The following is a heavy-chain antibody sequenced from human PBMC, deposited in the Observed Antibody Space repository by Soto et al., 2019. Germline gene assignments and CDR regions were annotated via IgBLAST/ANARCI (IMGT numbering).Heavy chain of an antibody. CDR1: GGTFSSYA. D-gene: IGHD1-26*01. V-gene: IGHV1-69*13. Sequence: SVKVSCKASGGTFSSYAISWVRQAPGQGLEWMGGIIPIFGTANYAQKFQGRVTITADESTSTAYMELSSLRSEDTAVYYCASPWDPDLLLPFDYWGQGTLVTVSS. CDR3: ASPWDPDLLLPFDY. J-gene: IGHJ4*02. CDR2: IIPIFGTA.